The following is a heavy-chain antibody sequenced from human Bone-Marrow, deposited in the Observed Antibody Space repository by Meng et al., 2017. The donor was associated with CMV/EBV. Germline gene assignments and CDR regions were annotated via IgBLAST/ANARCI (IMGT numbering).Heavy chain of an antibody. CDR2: IHSGGNSA. CDR1: GLTFSLYA. J-gene: IGHJ4*02. V-gene: IGHV3-23*03. Sequence: GESLKISCATSGLTFSLYAMNWVRQAPGKGLEWVAGIHSGGNSAFYVDSVRGRFTISRDDSKSTLYLQMNSLRAEDTAVYYCAKDRSYSSSWSDYWGQGTLVTVSS. CDR3: AKDRSYSSSWSDY. D-gene: IGHD6-13*01.